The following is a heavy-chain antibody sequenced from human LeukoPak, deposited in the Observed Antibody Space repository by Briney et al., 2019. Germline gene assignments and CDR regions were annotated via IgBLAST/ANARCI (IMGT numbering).Heavy chain of an antibody. D-gene: IGHD3-22*01. J-gene: IGHJ4*02. Sequence: GASVKVSCKASGYTFTSYAMNWVRQAPGQGLEWMGWINTNTGNPTYAQGFTGRFVFSLDASVSTAYLQISSLKADDTAVYFCARGTMNLDYWGQGTLVAVSS. CDR1: GYTFTSYA. CDR3: ARGTMNLDY. V-gene: IGHV7-4-1*02. CDR2: INTNTGNP.